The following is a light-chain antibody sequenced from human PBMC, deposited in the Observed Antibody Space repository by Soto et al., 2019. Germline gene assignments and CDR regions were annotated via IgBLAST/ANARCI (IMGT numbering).Light chain of an antibody. V-gene: IGKV1-5*03. CDR3: QQYNSYPWT. CDR1: QSISSW. CDR2: KAS. J-gene: IGKJ1*01. Sequence: MSQSPSTLSASIGDRVTITCRASQSISSWLAWYQQKPGKAPKLLIYKASSLESGVPSRFSGSGSGTEFTLTISSLQPDDFATYYCQQYNSYPWTFGQGTKVAIK.